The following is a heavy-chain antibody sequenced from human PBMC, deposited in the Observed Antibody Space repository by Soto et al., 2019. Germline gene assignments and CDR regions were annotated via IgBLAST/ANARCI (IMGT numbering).Heavy chain of an antibody. J-gene: IGHJ3*02. D-gene: IGHD3-10*01. CDR3: ARDRGRADI. CDR2: ISSSSYI. V-gene: IGHV3-21*01. CDR1: GFTFSSYS. Sequence: GGSLRLSCAASGFTFSSYSMNWVRQAPGKGLEWVSSISSSSYIYYADSVKGRFTISRDNANNSLYLQMNSLRAEDKAVYYCARDRGRADIWGQGTMVTFSS.